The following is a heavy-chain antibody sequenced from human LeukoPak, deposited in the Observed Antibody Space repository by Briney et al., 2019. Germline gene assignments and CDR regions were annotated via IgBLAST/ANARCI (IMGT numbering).Heavy chain of an antibody. D-gene: IGHD3-16*02. CDR3: VGGYLVYYYGMDV. J-gene: IGHJ6*02. V-gene: IGHV3-9*01. CDR2: ISWNSGTI. CDR1: GFTFDGYA. Sequence: GGSLRLSCAASGFTFDGYAMHWVRQAPGKGLEWVSGISWNSGTIGYADSVKGRFTISRDNAKNSLYLQMNSLRAEDTALYYCVGGYLVYYYGMDVWGQGTTVTVSS.